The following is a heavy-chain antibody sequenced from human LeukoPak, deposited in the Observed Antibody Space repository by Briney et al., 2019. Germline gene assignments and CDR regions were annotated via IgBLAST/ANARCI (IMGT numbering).Heavy chain of an antibody. D-gene: IGHD3-22*01. J-gene: IGHJ4*02. V-gene: IGHV4-59*01. Sequence: SETLSLTCTVSGVSISSYYWSWIRQPPGKGLEWTGYIYYSGSTNYNPSLKSRVTISVDTSKNQFSLKLSSVTAADTAVYYCARGKYHYDRRPVAGWYFDYWGQGTLVTVSS. CDR1: GVSISSYY. CDR2: IYYSGST. CDR3: ARGKYHYDRRPVAGWYFDY.